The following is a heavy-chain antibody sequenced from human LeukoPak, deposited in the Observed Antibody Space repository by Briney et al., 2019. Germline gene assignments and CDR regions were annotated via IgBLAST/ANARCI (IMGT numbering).Heavy chain of an antibody. V-gene: IGHV3-33*01. CDR2: IWYDGINK. CDR3: AGEPYGGNSDWWLDP. Sequence: PGGSLRLSCAASGFTFDDHGMHWVRQAPGKGLEWVALIWYDGINKYYADSVKGRFTISRDNSKNTLYLQMNSLRVEDTAVYYCAGEPYGGNSDWWLDPWGQGTLVTVSS. D-gene: IGHD4-23*01. J-gene: IGHJ5*02. CDR1: GFTFDDHG.